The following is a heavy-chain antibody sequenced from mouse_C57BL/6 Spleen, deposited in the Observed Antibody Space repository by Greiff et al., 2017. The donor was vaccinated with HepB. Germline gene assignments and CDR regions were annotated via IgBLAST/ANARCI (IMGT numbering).Heavy chain of an antibody. CDR1: GYTFTSYW. D-gene: IGHD2-2*01. Sequence: QVQLQQPGAELVKPGASVKLSCKASGYTFTSYWMHWVKQRPGQGLEWIGMIHPNSGSTNYNEKFKSKATLTVDKSSSTAYMQLSSLTSEDSAVYYCARLSGYDVDFDYWGQGTTLTVSS. CDR3: ARLSGYDVDFDY. V-gene: IGHV1-64*01. J-gene: IGHJ2*01. CDR2: IHPNSGST.